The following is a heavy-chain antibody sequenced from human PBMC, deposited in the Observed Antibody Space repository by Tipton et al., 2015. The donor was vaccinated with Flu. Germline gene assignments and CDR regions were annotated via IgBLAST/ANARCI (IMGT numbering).Heavy chain of an antibody. D-gene: IGHD6-13*01. CDR1: GGSISRGGYY. CDR2: IYYSGST. CDR3: ARGYSSSRYDRSGMDV. Sequence: TLSLTCTVSGGSISRGGYYWSWIRQHPGKGLEWIGYIYYSGSTYYNPPLKSLVTISVDTSKNQFSLKLSSVTAADTAVYYCARGYSSSRYDRSGMDVWGQGPTVTFSS. V-gene: IGHV4-31*01. J-gene: IGHJ6*02.